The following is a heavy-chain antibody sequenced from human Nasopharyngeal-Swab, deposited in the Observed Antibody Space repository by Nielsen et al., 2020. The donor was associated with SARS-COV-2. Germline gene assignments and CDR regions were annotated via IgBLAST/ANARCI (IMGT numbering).Heavy chain of an antibody. Sequence: GESLKISCAASGFTFSSYAMHWVRQAPGKGLEWVAVISYDESNKYYADSVKGRFTISRDNSKNTLYLQMNSLRAEDTAVYYCARSSGGYWYFDLWGRGTLVTVSS. CDR2: ISYDESNK. J-gene: IGHJ2*01. V-gene: IGHV3-30*04. CDR3: ARSSGGYWYFDL. D-gene: IGHD6-19*01. CDR1: GFTFSSYA.